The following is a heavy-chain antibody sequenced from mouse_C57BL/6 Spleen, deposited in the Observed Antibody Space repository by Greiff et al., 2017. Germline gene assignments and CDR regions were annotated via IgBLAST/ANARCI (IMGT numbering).Heavy chain of an antibody. V-gene: IGHV1-50*01. Sequence: QVQLQQPGAELVKPGASVKLSCKASGYTFTSYWMQWVKQRPGQGLEWIGEIDPSDSYTNYNQKFKGKATLTVDTSSSTAYMQLSSLTSEDSAVYYCARTIYYYGSPDWGQGTTLTVSS. CDR3: ARTIYYYGSPD. J-gene: IGHJ2*01. CDR2: IDPSDSYT. D-gene: IGHD1-1*01. CDR1: GYTFTSYW.